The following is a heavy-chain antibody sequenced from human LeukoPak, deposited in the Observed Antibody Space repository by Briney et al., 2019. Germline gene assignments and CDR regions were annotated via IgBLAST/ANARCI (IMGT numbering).Heavy chain of an antibody. J-gene: IGHJ4*02. CDR2: IYYSGST. V-gene: IGHV4-31*03. Sequence: PSETLSLTCTVSGGSISSGGNYWSWIRQHPGKGLEWIGYIYYSGSTYYNPSLKSRVTISVDTSKNQFSLKLSSVTAADTAVYYCARGLGTYYYDSSGWYYFDYWGQGTLVTVSS. CDR3: ARGLGTYYYDSSGWYYFDY. D-gene: IGHD3-22*01. CDR1: GGSISSGGNY.